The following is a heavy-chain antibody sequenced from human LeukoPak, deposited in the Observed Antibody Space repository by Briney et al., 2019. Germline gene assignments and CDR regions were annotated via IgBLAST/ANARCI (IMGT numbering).Heavy chain of an antibody. CDR1: GYTFTGYY. D-gene: IGHD2-2*02. Sequence: ASVKVSCKASGYTFTGYYMHWVRQAPGQGLEWMGWINPNSGGTNYAQKFQGRVTMTRDTSISTAYMELSRLRSDGTAVYYCARRPYYCSSTSCYTWSYYDFWSGYRNRDAFGIWGQGTMVTVSS. J-gene: IGHJ3*02. CDR2: INPNSGGT. V-gene: IGHV1-2*02. CDR3: ARRPYYCSSTSCYTWSYYDFWSGYRNRDAFGI.